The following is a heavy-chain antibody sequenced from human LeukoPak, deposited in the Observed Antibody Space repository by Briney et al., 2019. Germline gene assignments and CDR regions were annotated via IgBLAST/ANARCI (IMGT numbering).Heavy chain of an antibody. CDR1: GYTFTSYY. D-gene: IGHD4-17*01. V-gene: IGHV1-46*01. Sequence: ASVKVSCKASGYTFTSYYMHWVRQAPGQGLEWMGIINPSGGSTSYAQKFQGRVTITADESTSTAYMELSSLRSEDTAVYYCARDFDPMTTVTNGRDAFDIWGQGTMVTVSS. CDR2: INPSGGST. J-gene: IGHJ3*02. CDR3: ARDFDPMTTVTNGRDAFDI.